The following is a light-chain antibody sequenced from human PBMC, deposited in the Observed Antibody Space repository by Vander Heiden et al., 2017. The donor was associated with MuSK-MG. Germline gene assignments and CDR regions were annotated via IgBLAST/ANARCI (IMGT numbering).Light chain of an antibody. J-gene: IGLJ1*01. CDR3: SSYTSSSTLPYV. CDR1: SSYVAGYNY. CDR2: DVS. V-gene: IGLV2-14*03. Sequence: QSALTQPASVSGAPGQPITISRTGTSSYVAGYNYVSWYQQHPGKAPKLMIYDVSNRPSGVSNRFSGSKSGNTASLTISGLQAEDEADYYCSSYTSSSTLPYVFGTGTKVTVL.